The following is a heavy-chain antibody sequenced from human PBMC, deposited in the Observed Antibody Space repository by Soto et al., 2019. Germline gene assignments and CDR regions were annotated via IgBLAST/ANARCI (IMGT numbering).Heavy chain of an antibody. CDR3: ARESSSSWYDYFDY. V-gene: IGHV3-53*01. CDR2: IYSGGST. Sequence: GGSLRLSCAASGFTVSSNYMSWVRQAPGKGLEWVSVIYSGGSTYYADSVKGRFTVSRDNSKNTLYLQMNSLRAEDTAVYYCARESSSSWYDYFDYWGQGTLVTVSS. J-gene: IGHJ4*02. CDR1: GFTVSSNY. D-gene: IGHD6-13*01.